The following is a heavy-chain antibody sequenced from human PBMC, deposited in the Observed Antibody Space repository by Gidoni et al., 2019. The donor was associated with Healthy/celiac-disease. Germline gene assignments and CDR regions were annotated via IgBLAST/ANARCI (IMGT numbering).Heavy chain of an antibody. J-gene: IGHJ4*02. CDR2: ISGRGGST. Sequence: EVQLLESGGGLVQPGGSLRLSCAASGFTFSSYAMSWVRQAPGKGLEWVSAISGRGGSTYYADSVKGRFTISRDNSKNTLYLQMNSLRAEDTAVYYCAKDHTPDIVVVPAAAFDYWGQGTLVTVSS. CDR3: AKDHTPDIVVVPAAAFDY. V-gene: IGHV3-23*01. D-gene: IGHD2-2*01. CDR1: GFTFSSYA.